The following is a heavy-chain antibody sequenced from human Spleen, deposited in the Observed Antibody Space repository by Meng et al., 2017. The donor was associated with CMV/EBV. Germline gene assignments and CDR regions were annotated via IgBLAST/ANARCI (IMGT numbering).Heavy chain of an antibody. CDR2: IYYSGST. CDR3: AREGGQDSGSFDYGMDV. D-gene: IGHD1-26*01. V-gene: IGHV4-59*01. J-gene: IGHJ6*02. Sequence: GSLRLSCTVPGGSISSYYWSWIRQPPGKGLEWIGYIYYSGSTNYNPSLKSRVTISVDTSKNQFSLKLSYVTAADTAVYYCAREGGQDSGSFDYGMDVWGQGTTVTVSS. CDR1: GGSISSYY.